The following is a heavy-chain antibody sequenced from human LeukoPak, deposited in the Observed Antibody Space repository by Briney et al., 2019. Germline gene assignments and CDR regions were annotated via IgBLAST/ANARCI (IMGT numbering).Heavy chain of an antibody. CDR3: ARGPSRDYGSGSSWFDP. CDR2: MNPNSGNT. Sequence: ASVKVSCKASGYTFTTYDINWVRQVTGQGLEWMGWMNPNSGNTGYAQKIQGRVTMTRNTSINTAYMELSSLRSEDTAVYYCARGPSRDYGSGSSWFDPWGQGTLVTVSS. CDR1: GYTFTTYD. D-gene: IGHD3-10*01. V-gene: IGHV1-8*01. J-gene: IGHJ5*02.